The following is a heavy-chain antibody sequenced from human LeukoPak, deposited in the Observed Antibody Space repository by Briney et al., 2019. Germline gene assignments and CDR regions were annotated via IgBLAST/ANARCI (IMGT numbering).Heavy chain of an antibody. D-gene: IGHD3-22*01. J-gene: IGHJ4*02. CDR2: ISSSGSTI. CDR3: ARGAYYYDSSGYYFDY. Sequence: GGSLRLSCAASGSTFSSYEMNWVRQAPGKGLEWVSYISSSGSTIYYADSVKGRFTISRDNAKNSLYLQMNSLRAEDTAVYYCARGAYYYDSSGYYFDYWGQGTLVTVSS. V-gene: IGHV3-48*03. CDR1: GSTFSSYE.